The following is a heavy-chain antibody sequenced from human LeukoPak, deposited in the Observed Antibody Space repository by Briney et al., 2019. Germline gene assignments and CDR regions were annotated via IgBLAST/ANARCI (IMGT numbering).Heavy chain of an antibody. CDR1: GVSISSRSYY. J-gene: IGHJ6*03. V-gene: IGHV4-39*01. CDR3: ASFYCSGGSCYQYYYYYYMDV. D-gene: IGHD2-15*01. Sequence: SETLSLTCTVSGVSISSRSYYWGWIRQPPGKGLEWIGIIYYSGSTYSNPSLRSRVTISVDTSKNQFSLKLSSVTAADTAVYYCASFYCSGGSCYQYYYYYYMDVWGKGTTVTISS. CDR2: IYYSGST.